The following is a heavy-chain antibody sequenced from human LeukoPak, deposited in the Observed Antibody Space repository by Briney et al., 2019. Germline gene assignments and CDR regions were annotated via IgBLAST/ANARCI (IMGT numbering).Heavy chain of an antibody. V-gene: IGHV4-59*08. CDR3: ARWAGKTGFDP. CDR2: IYYSGST. Sequence: SETLSLTCTVSGGSISSYYWSWIRQPPGKGLEWIGYIYYSGSTNYNPSLKSRVTISVDTSKNQFSLKLSSVTAADTAVYNCARWAGKTGFDPWGQGTLVTVSS. CDR1: GGSISSYY. J-gene: IGHJ5*02.